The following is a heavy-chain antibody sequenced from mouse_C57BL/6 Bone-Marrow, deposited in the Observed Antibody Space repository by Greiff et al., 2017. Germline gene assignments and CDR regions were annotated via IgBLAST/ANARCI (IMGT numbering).Heavy chain of an antibody. CDR1: GYSFTGYF. D-gene: IGHD1-1*01. J-gene: IGHJ3*01. CDR2: INPYNGDT. V-gene: IGHV1-20*01. CDR3: ARSLYYYGSVAY. Sequence: VQLKQSGPELVKPGDSVKISCKASGYSFTGYFMNWVMQSHGKSLEWIGRINPYNGDTFYNQKFKGKATLTVDKSSSTAHMELRSLTSEDSAVYYCARSLYYYGSVAYWGQGTLVTVSA.